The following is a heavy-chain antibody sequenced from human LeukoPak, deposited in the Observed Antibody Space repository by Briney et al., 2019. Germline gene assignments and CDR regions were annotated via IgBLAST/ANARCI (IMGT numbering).Heavy chain of an antibody. J-gene: IGHJ2*01. Sequence: PSETLTLTCAVYDVSISTFYWSWIRQPPGKGLEWIGYIHYSGTTYYNPSLKSRVTMSVNTSNNQFSLEMTSVTAADTAVYYCARVNLGQLPYWYFDLWGRGTLVTVSS. CDR1: DVSISTFY. V-gene: IGHV4-59*01. CDR3: ARVNLGQLPYWYFDL. D-gene: IGHD4-23*01. CDR2: IHYSGTT.